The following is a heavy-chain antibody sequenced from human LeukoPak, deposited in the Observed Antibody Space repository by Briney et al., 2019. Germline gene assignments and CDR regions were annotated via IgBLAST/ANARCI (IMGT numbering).Heavy chain of an antibody. V-gene: IGHV4-39*01. CDR1: GGSISSSSYY. Sequence: PSETLSLTCTVSGGSISSSSYYWGWIRQPPVKGLEWIGSIYYSGSTYYNPSLKSRVTISVDTSKNQFSLKLSSVTAADTAVYYCARAYSPFDYWGQGTLVTVSS. D-gene: IGHD2-21*01. CDR3: ARAYSPFDY. CDR2: IYYSGST. J-gene: IGHJ4*02.